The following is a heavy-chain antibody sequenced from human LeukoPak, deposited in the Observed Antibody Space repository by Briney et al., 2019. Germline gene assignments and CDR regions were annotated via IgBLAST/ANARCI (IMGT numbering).Heavy chain of an antibody. D-gene: IGHD1-14*01. Sequence: ASVKVSCKASGYTFTGYYMHWVRQAPGQGLEWMGWINPNNGGTNYARKFQGRVTMTRDTSISTAYMELSRLRSDDTAVYYCAREPLKKSRRPFDPWGQGTLVTVSS. CDR3: AREPLKKSRRPFDP. CDR1: GYTFTGYY. J-gene: IGHJ5*02. V-gene: IGHV1-2*02. CDR2: INPNNGGT.